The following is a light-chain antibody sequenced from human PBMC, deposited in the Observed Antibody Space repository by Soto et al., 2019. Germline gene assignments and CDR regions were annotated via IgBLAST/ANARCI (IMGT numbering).Light chain of an antibody. V-gene: IGKV1-5*01. J-gene: IGKJ1*01. CDR3: QQSYNLPWT. Sequence: DIKMTQSPSTLSASVGDRVTITCRASQSASTFLAWYQQKPGQAPKLLIYDASTLQSGVPSRFSGSGSGPDFTLTIASLQPEDSATYYCQQSYNLPWTFGPGTKVDI. CDR1: QSASTF. CDR2: DAS.